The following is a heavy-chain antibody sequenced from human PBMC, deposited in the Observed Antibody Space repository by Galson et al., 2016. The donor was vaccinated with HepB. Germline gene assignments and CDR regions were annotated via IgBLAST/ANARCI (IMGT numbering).Heavy chain of an antibody. V-gene: IGHV3-30*03. CDR2: ISYDRSNK. CDR3: ARGRGVDV. Sequence: SLRLSCAASGFTFSTYGMHWVRQAPGKGLEWVAVISYDRSNKNYAASVKGRFTISRDNSKNTLYLQMNSLRGEDTAVYYRARGRGVDVWGQGTTVTVSS. CDR1: GFTFSTYG. J-gene: IGHJ6*02.